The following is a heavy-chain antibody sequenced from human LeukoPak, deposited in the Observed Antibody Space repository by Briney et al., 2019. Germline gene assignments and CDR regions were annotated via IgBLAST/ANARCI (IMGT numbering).Heavy chain of an antibody. Sequence: ASVKVSCKASGYTFTSYYMHWVRQAPGQGLEWMGIINPSGGSTSYAQKFQGRVTMTRDTSTSTVYMELSSLRSEDTAVYYCARAYCGGDRYSMYYYYYGMDVWGKGTTVTVSS. CDR3: ARAYCGGDRYSMYYYYYGMDV. CDR1: GYTFTSYY. J-gene: IGHJ6*04. D-gene: IGHD2-21*02. CDR2: INPSGGST. V-gene: IGHV1-46*01.